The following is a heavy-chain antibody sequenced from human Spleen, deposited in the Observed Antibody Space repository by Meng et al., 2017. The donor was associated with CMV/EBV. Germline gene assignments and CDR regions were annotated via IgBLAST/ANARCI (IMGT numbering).Heavy chain of an antibody. CDR3: ASSGYYHFYFDY. CDR1: GFTFSKYW. V-gene: IGHV3-74*01. J-gene: IGHJ4*02. CDR2: INSDGRST. D-gene: IGHD3-22*01. Sequence: GESLKISYAASGFTFSKYWMHWVRQAPGKGLVWVSRINSDGRSTSNADSVKGRFTISRDNAKNTLYLQMNSLRAEDTAVYYCASSGYYHFYFDYWGQGTPVTVSS.